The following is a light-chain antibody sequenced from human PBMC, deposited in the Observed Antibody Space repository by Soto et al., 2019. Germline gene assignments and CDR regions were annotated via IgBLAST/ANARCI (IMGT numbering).Light chain of an antibody. CDR2: DAS. J-gene: IGKJ1*01. Sequence: DIQMTQSPSTLSASVGDGVTITCRASQSVNKWEAWYQQKPGKAPKLLIYDASRLQTGVPSRFSASGFGTRYTLSISSLQPDDFVTYYCEQYYYFLWTFGQGTRVEI. V-gene: IGKV1-5*01. CDR3: EQYYYFLWT. CDR1: QSVNKW.